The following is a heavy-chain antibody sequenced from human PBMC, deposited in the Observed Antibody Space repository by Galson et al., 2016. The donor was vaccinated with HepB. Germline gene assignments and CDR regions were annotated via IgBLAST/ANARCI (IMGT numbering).Heavy chain of an antibody. CDR1: GFTFSNYA. Sequence: SLRLSCAASGFTFSNYAMSWVRQAPGKGLEWVSAIRGSGGSTYYADSVKGRFTISRDNSKNTLYLQMNSLRVEDTALYYCAKDTRSGFYSPWFDPWGQGTLVTVSS. V-gene: IGHV3-23*01. J-gene: IGHJ5*02. CDR3: AKDTRSGFYSPWFDP. CDR2: IRGSGGST. D-gene: IGHD3-3*01.